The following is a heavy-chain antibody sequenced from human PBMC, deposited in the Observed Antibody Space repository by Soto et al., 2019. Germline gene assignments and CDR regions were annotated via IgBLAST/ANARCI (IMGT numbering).Heavy chain of an antibody. CDR3: TRRLHYCSSTSCYDAFDI. Sequence: GGSLRLFCAASGFTFSGSAMHWVRQASGKGLEWVGRIRSKANSYATAYAASVKGRFTISRDDSKNTAYLQMNSLKTEDTAVYYCTRRLHYCSSTSCYDAFDIWGQGTMVTVSS. J-gene: IGHJ3*02. CDR1: GFTFSGSA. D-gene: IGHD2-2*01. CDR2: IRSKANSYAT. V-gene: IGHV3-73*01.